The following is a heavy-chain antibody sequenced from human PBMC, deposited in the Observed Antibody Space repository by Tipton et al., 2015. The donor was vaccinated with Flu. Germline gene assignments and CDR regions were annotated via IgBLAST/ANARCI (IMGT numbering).Heavy chain of an antibody. CDR2: ISNSGSS. D-gene: IGHD6-19*01. V-gene: IGHV4-59*07. J-gene: IGHJ4*02. CDR3: ARSSRGWYRAMFD. CDR1: GAPISYYY. Sequence: TLSLTCSVSGAPISYYYWNWIRQPPGKGLEWIAYISNSGSSNYNPSLKSRITVSVDTSKNQFSLILSSVTAADTAVYYCARSSRGWYRAMFDWGQGTLVTVSS.